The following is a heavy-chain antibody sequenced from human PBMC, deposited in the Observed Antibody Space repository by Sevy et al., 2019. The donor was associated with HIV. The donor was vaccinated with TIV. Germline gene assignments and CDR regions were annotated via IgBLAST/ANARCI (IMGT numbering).Heavy chain of an antibody. CDR2: ISGNGGRS. CDR1: GFTFSNYA. CDR3: AKDIVVVPAAISHFDY. J-gene: IGHJ4*02. Sequence: GGSLRLSCAASGFTFSNYAMSWVRQAPGKGLEWVSGISGNGGRSYYADSVKGRFIISRDNSKNTLYLQMNSLRAEDMAVYYCAKDIVVVPAAISHFDYWGQGTLVTVSS. D-gene: IGHD2-2*02. V-gene: IGHV3-23*01.